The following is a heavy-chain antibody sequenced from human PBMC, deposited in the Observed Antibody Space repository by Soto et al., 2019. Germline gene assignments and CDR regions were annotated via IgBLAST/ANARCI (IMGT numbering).Heavy chain of an antibody. CDR1: GGTFSTYS. CDR2: IIPMLGIA. CDR3: TIGSWSGEVFDI. D-gene: IGHD2-21*01. V-gene: IGHV1-69*02. J-gene: IGHJ3*02. Sequence: QVQLVQSGAEVKKPGSAVKVSCKDSGGTFSTYSMFWVRQAPGQGLEWMGRIIPMLGIANYAQKFQGRVTITADKSTGTDYMELSSLRSEDTALYYCTIGSWSGEVFDIWGQGKMVTVSS.